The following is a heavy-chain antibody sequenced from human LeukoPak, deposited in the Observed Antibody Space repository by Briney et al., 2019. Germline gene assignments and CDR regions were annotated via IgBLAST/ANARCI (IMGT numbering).Heavy chain of an antibody. CDR3: ARDTTRWLQPSYYYYMDV. Sequence: SSETLSLTCTVSGGSISSYYWSWIRQPAGKGLEWIGRIYTSGSTNYNPSLKSRVTMSVDTSKNQFSLKLSSVTAADTAVYYCARDTTRWLQPSYYYYMDVWGKGTTATVSS. D-gene: IGHD5-24*01. CDR2: IYTSGST. J-gene: IGHJ6*03. CDR1: GGSISSYY. V-gene: IGHV4-4*07.